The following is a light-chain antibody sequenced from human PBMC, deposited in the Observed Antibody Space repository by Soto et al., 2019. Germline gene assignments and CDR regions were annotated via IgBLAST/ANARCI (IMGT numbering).Light chain of an antibody. V-gene: IGKV3-15*01. Sequence: EIVMMQSPATLSVSAGERATLSCRASQSVSSNLAWYQQKPGQAPRLLIYGASTRATGIPARFSGSGSGTEFTLTISSLQSEDFAVYYCQQYNNWWTFGQGTKVDIK. CDR1: QSVSSN. CDR3: QQYNNWWT. J-gene: IGKJ1*01. CDR2: GAS.